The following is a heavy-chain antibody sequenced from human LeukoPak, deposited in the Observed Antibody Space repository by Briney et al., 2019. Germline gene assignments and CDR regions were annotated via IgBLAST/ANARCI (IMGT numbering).Heavy chain of an antibody. Sequence: SETLSLTCTVSGASFSAYWWSWVRQPPGKGLEWIGEINHSGNANYNPSLTSRVTISVDTSKNQFSLKLSSVTASDTAVYYCSSTNFYLEYWGRGSLVTVSS. D-gene: IGHD2-2*01. V-gene: IGHV4-34*01. CDR1: GASFSAYW. CDR2: INHSGNA. J-gene: IGHJ4*02. CDR3: SSTNFYLEY.